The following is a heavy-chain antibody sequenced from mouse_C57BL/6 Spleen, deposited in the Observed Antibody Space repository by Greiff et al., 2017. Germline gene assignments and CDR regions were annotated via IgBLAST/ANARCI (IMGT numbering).Heavy chain of an antibody. CDR3: TRSSLFDY. D-gene: IGHD1-1*01. J-gene: IGHJ2*01. V-gene: IGHV14-4*01. CDR1: GFNIKDDY. Sequence: VQLQQSGAELVRPGASVKLSCTASGFNIKDDYMHWVKQRPEQGLEWIGWIDPENGDTEYASKFQGKATITADPSSNTAYLQLSSLTSEDTAVYYCTRSSLFDYWGQGTTLTVSS. CDR2: IDPENGDT.